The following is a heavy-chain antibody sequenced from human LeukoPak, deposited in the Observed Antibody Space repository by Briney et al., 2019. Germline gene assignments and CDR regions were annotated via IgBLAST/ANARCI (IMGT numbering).Heavy chain of an antibody. J-gene: IGHJ4*02. D-gene: IGHD2-21*02. Sequence: GGSLRLSCAASGFTFSSYAINWVRQAPGKGLEWVSGISDSGDDTYYADSVKGRFAISRDNSKNMVIMQMNSLRAEGTAVYYCTKDYHPHIVVVTAIFDYWGQGTLVTVSS. V-gene: IGHV3-23*01. CDR1: GFTFSSYA. CDR3: TKDYHPHIVVVTAIFDY. CDR2: ISDSGDDT.